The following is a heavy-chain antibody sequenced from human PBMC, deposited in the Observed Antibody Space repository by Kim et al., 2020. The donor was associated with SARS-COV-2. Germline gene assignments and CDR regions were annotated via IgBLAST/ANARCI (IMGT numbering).Heavy chain of an antibody. CDR1: GGSISFGGYY. J-gene: IGHJ4*02. CDR3: ARDPGSGSYNV. Sequence: SETLSLTCTVSGGSISFGGYYWSWIRQHPGKGLEWIGYIYYSGSTYYNPSLKSRVTISVDTSKTQFSLKLGSVTAADTAVYYCARDPGSGSYNVWGQGTLVTVSS. CDR2: IYYSGST. D-gene: IGHD3-10*01. V-gene: IGHV4-31*03.